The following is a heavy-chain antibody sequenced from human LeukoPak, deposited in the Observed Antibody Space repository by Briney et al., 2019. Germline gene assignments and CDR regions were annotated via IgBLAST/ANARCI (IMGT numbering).Heavy chain of an antibody. J-gene: IGHJ5*02. CDR1: GGSISIYY. CDR3: ARRTTMIAGFDP. CDR2: IYYSGST. V-gene: IGHV4-59*08. D-gene: IGHD3-22*01. Sequence: SETLSLTCTVSGGSISIYYWSWIRQPPGKGLEWIGYIYYSGSTNYNPSLKSRVTISVDTSKNQFSLKLSSVTAADTAVYYCARRTTMIAGFDPWGQGTLVTVSS.